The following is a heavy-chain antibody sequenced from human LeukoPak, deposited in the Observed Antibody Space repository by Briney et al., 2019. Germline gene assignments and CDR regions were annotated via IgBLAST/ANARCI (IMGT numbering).Heavy chain of an antibody. CDR1: GDTFTTYA. CDR2: IIPMFDTP. J-gene: IGHJ6*03. Sequence: GASVKVSCKASGDTFTTYAIIWVRQAPGQGLEWMGGIIPMFDTPNYAQKFQGRVTITADKSTSTAYMELSSLRSEDTAVYYCARARQTVREIAMNNDFYYYYYMDVWGKGTTVTVSS. D-gene: IGHD1-1*01. V-gene: IGHV1-69*06. CDR3: ARARQTVREIAMNNDFYYYYYMDV.